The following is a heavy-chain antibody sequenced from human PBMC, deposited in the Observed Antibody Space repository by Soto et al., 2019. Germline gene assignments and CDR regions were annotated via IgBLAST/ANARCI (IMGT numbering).Heavy chain of an antibody. J-gene: IGHJ4*02. CDR2: IIPILGIA. D-gene: IGHD2-15*01. V-gene: IGHV1-69*08. CDR3: ARDRYWSGGSGYSAPYFDY. Sequence: QVQLVQSGAEVKKPGSSVKVSCKASGGTFSSYTISWVRQAPRQGLEWMGRIIPILGIANYAQKFQGRVTSTADKATSTAYMGLSSLRSEDTAGYYCARDRYWSGGSGYSAPYFDYWGQGTLVTVSS. CDR1: GGTFSSYT.